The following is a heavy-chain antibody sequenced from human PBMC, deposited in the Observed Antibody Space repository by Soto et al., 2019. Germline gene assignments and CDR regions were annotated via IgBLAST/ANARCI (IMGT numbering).Heavy chain of an antibody. CDR1: GGSISSGGYY. CDR2: IYYSGST. V-gene: IGHV4-31*03. J-gene: IGHJ6*02. CDR3: PGFPPPAIVVVPSGYGLGG. D-gene: IGHD2-2*01. Sequence: SETLSLTCTVSGGSISSGGYYWRWIRQHPGKGLEWIGYIYYSGSTYYNPSLKSRVTISVDTSKNQFSLKLSSVTAADTAVYSCPGFPPPAIVVVPSGYGLGGSRRVTTIAVSS.